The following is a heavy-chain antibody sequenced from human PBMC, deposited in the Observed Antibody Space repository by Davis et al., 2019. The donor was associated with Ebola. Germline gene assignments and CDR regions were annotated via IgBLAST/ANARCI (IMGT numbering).Heavy chain of an antibody. V-gene: IGHV2-26*01. Sequence: SGPTLVKPTETLTLTCTVSGFSLSNARMGVSWIRQPPGKALEWLAHIFSNDEKSYSTSLKSRLTISKDTSKSQVVLTMTNMDPVDTATYYCARIRLDSSGWYGGGYYYYGMDVWGQGTTVTVSS. J-gene: IGHJ6*02. CDR2: IFSNDEK. D-gene: IGHD6-19*01. CDR1: GFSLSNARMG. CDR3: ARIRLDSSGWYGGGYYYYGMDV.